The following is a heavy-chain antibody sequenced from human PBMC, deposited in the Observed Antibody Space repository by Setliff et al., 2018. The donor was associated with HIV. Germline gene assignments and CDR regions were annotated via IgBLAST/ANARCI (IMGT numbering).Heavy chain of an antibody. CDR1: GGSNSGDY. V-gene: IGHV4-4*09. J-gene: IGHJ4*02. D-gene: IGHD1-7*01. Sequence: SETLSLTCTVSGGSNSGDYWSWIRPPPGKGLEWIGYIHTSGRTNYNYPFKTRATISRDTSKNQFSLRLSSVTATDTAMYYCARHPREETQRNYKFDSWGQGTLVTVSS. CDR3: ARHPREETQRNYKFDS. CDR2: IHTSGRT.